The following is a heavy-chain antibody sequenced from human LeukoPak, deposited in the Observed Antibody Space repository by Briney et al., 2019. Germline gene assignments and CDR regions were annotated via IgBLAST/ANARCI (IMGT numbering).Heavy chain of an antibody. J-gene: IGHJ4*02. D-gene: IGHD3-22*01. CDR2: ISGSGGST. V-gene: IGHV3-23*01. CDR3: ASPTFYDSSGYSDY. Sequence: PGGSLRLSCAASGFTFSSYAMSWVRQAPGKGLEWVSAISGSGGSTYYADSVKGRFTISRDNSKNTLYLQMNSLRAEDTAVYYCASPTFYDSSGYSDYWGQGTLVTVSS. CDR1: GFTFSSYA.